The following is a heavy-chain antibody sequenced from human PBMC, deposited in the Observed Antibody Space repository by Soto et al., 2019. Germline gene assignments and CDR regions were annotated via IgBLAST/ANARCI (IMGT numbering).Heavy chain of an antibody. CDR2: ISYDGSNK. V-gene: IGHV3-30*18. Sequence: PVWPLRHSCTASLFTFSSYGMHWVRKAPFKLLEWVSVISYDGSNKYYADSVKGRFTISRDNSKNTLYLQMNSLRAEDTAVYYCAKGLDAYYYDSTDAFDIWGQGTMVTVSS. J-gene: IGHJ3*02. D-gene: IGHD3-22*01. CDR1: LFTFSSYG. CDR3: AKGLDAYYYDSTDAFDI.